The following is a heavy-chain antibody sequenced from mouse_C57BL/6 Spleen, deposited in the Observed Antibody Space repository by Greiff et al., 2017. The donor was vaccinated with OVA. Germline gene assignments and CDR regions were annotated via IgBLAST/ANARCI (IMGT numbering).Heavy chain of an antibody. CDR3: ATGGDGGYFDY. D-gene: IGHD2-3*01. Sequence: EVKVVESGGGLVKPGGSLKLSCAASGFTFSSYAMSWVRQTPEKRLAWVATISDGGSYTYYPDNVKGRFTISRDNAKNNLYLQMSHLKSEDTAMYYCATGGDGGYFDYWGQGTTLTVSS. J-gene: IGHJ2*01. CDR2: ISDGGSYT. V-gene: IGHV5-4*03. CDR1: GFTFSSYA.